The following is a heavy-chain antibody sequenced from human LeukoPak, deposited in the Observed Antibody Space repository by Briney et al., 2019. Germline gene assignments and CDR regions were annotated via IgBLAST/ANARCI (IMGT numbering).Heavy chain of an antibody. J-gene: IGHJ4*02. V-gene: IGHV1-3*01. Sequence: ASVKVSCKASGFTFTSYAMHWVRQAPVQRLEWMGWINAGNGNTKYSQRFQGRVTITRDTSASTAYMELSSLISEDTAVYYCARNVVGKTDFDYWGQGTLVTVSS. CDR2: INAGNGNT. CDR3: ARNVVGKTDFDY. D-gene: IGHD6-19*01. CDR1: GFTFTSYA.